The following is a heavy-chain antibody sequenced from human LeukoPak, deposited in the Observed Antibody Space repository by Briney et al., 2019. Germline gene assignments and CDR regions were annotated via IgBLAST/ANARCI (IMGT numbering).Heavy chain of an antibody. D-gene: IGHD3-16*02. CDR2: ISSSSSYI. Sequence: GGSLRLSFAASGXTFSSYRMNWVRQAPGKGLEWVSSISSSSSYIYYADSVKGRFTISRDNAKNSLYLQMNSLRAEDTAVYYCARGSHMITFGGVIAPDYWGQGTLVTVSS. J-gene: IGHJ4*02. CDR3: ARGSHMITFGGVIAPDY. CDR1: GXTFSSYR. V-gene: IGHV3-21*01.